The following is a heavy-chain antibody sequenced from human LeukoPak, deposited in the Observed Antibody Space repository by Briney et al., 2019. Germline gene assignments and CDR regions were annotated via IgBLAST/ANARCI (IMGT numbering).Heavy chain of an antibody. CDR3: ASQGVRVAGTGIDY. Sequence: GGSLRLSCAASGFTFSNYWMSWVRQAPGKGLEWVANIKQDGSERYYVDSVKGRFTISRDNAKNSLYLQMNSLRVEDTAVYYCASQGVRVAGTGIDYWGQGTLVTVSS. J-gene: IGHJ4*02. CDR2: IKQDGSER. CDR1: GFTFSNYW. D-gene: IGHD6-19*01. V-gene: IGHV3-7*01.